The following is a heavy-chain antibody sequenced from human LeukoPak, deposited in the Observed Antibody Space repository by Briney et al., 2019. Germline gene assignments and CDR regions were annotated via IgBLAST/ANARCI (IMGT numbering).Heavy chain of an antibody. V-gene: IGHV3-23*01. CDR3: AKALYCYDSSGYQDYGMDV. CDR1: GFTFSSYA. D-gene: IGHD3-22*01. J-gene: IGHJ6*02. Sequence: GGSLRLSCAASGFTFSSYAMSWVRQAPGKGLKWVSAISGSGGSKYYADSVKGRFTISRDNSKNTLYLQMNSLRAEDTAVYYRAKALYCYDSSGYQDYGMDVWGQGTTVTVSS. CDR2: ISGSGGSK.